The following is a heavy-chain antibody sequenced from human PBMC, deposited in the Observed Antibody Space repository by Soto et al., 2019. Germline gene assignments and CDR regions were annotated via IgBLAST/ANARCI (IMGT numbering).Heavy chain of an antibody. V-gene: IGHV1-69*06. CDR3: ARADGYNYWPAWY. Sequence: QVQLVQSGAEVKKPGSSVKVSCKASGGTFSSYAISWVRQAPGPGLEWMGGIIPIFGTPPYAQRFQGRVTITADKSTSTAYMELSSLTSEDTSLFYCARADGYNYWPAWYWGQGTLVTVSS. CDR1: GGTFSSYA. J-gene: IGHJ4*02. CDR2: IIPIFGTP. D-gene: IGHD5-18*01.